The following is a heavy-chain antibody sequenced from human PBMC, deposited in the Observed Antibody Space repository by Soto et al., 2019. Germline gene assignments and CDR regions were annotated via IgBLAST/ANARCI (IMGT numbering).Heavy chain of an antibody. V-gene: IGHV3-23*01. J-gene: IGHJ4*02. CDR1: GFTFSGYV. CDR3: ARDRGNVDHFGDFDRHPYDY. D-gene: IGHD4-17*01. Sequence: ESGGGLVQPGGSLRLSCAASGFTFSGYVMSWVRQAPGKGLEWVSSITETPYYADSVKGRFTISRDNSRNTVYLQMDSLRVDDTAVYFCARDRGNVDHFGDFDRHPYDYWGQGTLVTVSS. CDR2: ITETP.